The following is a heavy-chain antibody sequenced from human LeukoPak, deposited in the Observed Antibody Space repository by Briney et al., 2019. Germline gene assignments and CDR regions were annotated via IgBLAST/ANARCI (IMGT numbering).Heavy chain of an antibody. CDR1: GFTFSSYA. J-gene: IGHJ4*02. CDR2: ISDSGDYT. Sequence: GGSLRLSCAGSGFTFSSYARSWVRQAPGQGLEWVSVISDSGDYTSYADSVSGLFIISRNNSRNTPLQQMIVMGAEATAVYYFAKATSIGKYCTNGVCSPFDYWGPGTLVTLSS. V-gene: IGHV3-23*01. D-gene: IGHD2-8*01. CDR3: AKATSIGKYCTNGVCSPFDY.